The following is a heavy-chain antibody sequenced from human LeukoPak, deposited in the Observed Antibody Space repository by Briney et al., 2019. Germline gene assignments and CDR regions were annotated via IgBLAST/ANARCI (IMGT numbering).Heavy chain of an antibody. Sequence: SETLSLTCAVYGGSFSGYYWSWIRQPPGKGLEWIGEINHSGSTNSNPSLKSRVTISVDTSKNQFSLKLSSVTAADTAVYYCARGPEVQLWVYYYYYMDVWGKGTTVTVSS. CDR2: INHSGST. V-gene: IGHV4-34*01. D-gene: IGHD5-18*01. CDR1: GGSFSGYY. CDR3: ARGPEVQLWVYYYYYMDV. J-gene: IGHJ6*03.